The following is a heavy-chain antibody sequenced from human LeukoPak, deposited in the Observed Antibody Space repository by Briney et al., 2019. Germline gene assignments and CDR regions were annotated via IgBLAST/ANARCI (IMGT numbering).Heavy chain of an antibody. Sequence: GGSLRLSCEDSGFSFSVYAMSWVRQAPGKGLEWVSSISGNSDRTYYANSVKGRFTISRENFRNTVHLKMSSLGAEDTALYYCAKGGQGFDFWRFDHWGQGNLVIVSS. V-gene: IGHV3-23*01. J-gene: IGHJ5*02. CDR3: AKGGQGFDFWRFDH. CDR2: ISGNSDRT. D-gene: IGHD3-3*01. CDR1: GFSFSVYA.